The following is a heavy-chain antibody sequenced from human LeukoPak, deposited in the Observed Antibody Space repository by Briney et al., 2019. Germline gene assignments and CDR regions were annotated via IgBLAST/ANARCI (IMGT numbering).Heavy chain of an antibody. CDR3: TRPHSNYVGLHY. CDR2: IRSKANSYAT. Sequence: SGGSLRLSCAASGVTFSGSAMHWVRQASGKGLEWVGRIRSKANSYATAYAASVKGRFTISRDDSKNTAYLQMNSLKTEDTAVYYCTRPHSNYVGLHYWGQGTLVTVSS. CDR1: GVTFSGSA. V-gene: IGHV3-73*01. J-gene: IGHJ4*02. D-gene: IGHD4-11*01.